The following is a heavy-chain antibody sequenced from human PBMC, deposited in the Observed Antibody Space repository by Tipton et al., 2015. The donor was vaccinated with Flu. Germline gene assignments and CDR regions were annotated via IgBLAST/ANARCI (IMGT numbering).Heavy chain of an antibody. V-gene: IGHV3-48*03. CDR2: ISSSGSTI. Sequence: SLRLSCAASGFTFSSYEMNWVRQAPGKGLEWVSYISSSGSTIYYADSVKGRFTISRDNAKNSLYLQMNSLRAEDTAVYYCARVEHSSSWGPDYWGQGPLVTVSS. J-gene: IGHJ4*02. CDR3: ARVEHSSSWGPDY. D-gene: IGHD6-13*01. CDR1: GFTFSSYE.